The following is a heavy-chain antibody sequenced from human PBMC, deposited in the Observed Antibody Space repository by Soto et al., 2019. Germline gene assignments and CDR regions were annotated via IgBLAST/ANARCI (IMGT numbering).Heavy chain of an antibody. V-gene: IGHV1-18*01. CDR3: ARGGDTYDILTGYYRRRNWFDP. CDR1: GYTFTSYG. Sequence: QVQLVQSGAEVKKPGASVKVSCKASGYTFTSYGISWVRQAPGQGLEWMGWISAYNGNTNYAQKLQGRVTMATDTATSTAYRDLRSLRSDDTAVYYCARGGDTYDILTGYYRRRNWFDPWGQGTLVTVSS. CDR2: ISAYNGNT. D-gene: IGHD3-9*01. J-gene: IGHJ5*02.